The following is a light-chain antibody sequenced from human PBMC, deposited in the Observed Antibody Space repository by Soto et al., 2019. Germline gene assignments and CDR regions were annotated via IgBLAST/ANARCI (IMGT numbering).Light chain of an antibody. J-gene: IGLJ2*01. CDR2: GNS. CDR3: QYYEARLSDVV. Sequence: QSVLTQPPSVSGAPGQRVTISCTGSSSNIGAGYDVHWYQQLPGTAPKLLIYGNSNRPSGVPDRFSGSKSGTSASLAITGLQAEDEADYYCQYYEARLSDVVFGGGTKLAVL. CDR1: SSNIGAGYD. V-gene: IGLV1-40*01.